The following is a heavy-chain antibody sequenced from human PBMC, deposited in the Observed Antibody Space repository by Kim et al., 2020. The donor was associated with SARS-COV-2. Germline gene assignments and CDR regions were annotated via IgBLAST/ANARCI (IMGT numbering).Heavy chain of an antibody. V-gene: IGHV3-53*01. CDR2: MYNSGPT. J-gene: IGHJ6*02. CDR3: ATTSGVGAGNFYATDV. Sequence: GGSLRLSCAASGFTVRTNYMTWVRQAPGKGLDWVSVMYNSGPTYYSDSVKGRFTISRDNSKNTLYLEMNSLRVDDTAVYYCATTSGVGAGNFYATDVWGHGTTVTVSS. D-gene: IGHD1-26*01. CDR1: GFTVRTNY.